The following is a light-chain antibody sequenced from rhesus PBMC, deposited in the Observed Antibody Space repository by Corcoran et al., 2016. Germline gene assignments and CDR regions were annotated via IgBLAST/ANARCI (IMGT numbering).Light chain of an antibody. J-gene: IGKJ3*01. CDR2: KAS. CDR3: QHGDGNIFS. V-gene: IGKV1-74*01. Sequence: DIQMTQSPSSLSAFVGVRVTITCRASENVNTYLNWYQQKPGKAPKLLLYKASTLKSGVPSRFSGSGSGTDYTFTISSLQPEVVATYYYQHGDGNIFSFGPGAKLDV. CDR1: ENVNTY.